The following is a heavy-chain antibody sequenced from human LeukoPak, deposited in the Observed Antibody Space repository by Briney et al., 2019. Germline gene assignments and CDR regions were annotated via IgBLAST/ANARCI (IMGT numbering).Heavy chain of an antibody. V-gene: IGHV4-34*01. CDR2: TNHSGST. Sequence: PAESLSLTCAVYGGSFSSYYWSWIRHPPGKGLEWIGETNHSGSTNYNPSLKSRVTTSVDTSKNHFSLKLSSVTAADSAVYYCARGRCSGGSFYAVDFDYWGEGTLVTVSS. D-gene: IGHD2-15*01. CDR1: GGSFSSYY. J-gene: IGHJ4*02. CDR3: ARGRCSGGSFYAVDFDY.